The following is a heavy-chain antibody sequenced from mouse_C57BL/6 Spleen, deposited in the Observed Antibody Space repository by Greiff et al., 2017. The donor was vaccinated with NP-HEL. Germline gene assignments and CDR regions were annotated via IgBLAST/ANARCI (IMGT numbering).Heavy chain of an antibody. CDR2: IYPGDGDT. D-gene: IGHD2-3*01. CDR1: GYAFSSSW. CDR3: ASDGYYVGNY. V-gene: IGHV1-82*01. J-gene: IGHJ2*01. Sequence: QVQLQQSGPELVKPGASVKISCKASGYAFSSSWMNWVKQRPGKGLEWIGRIYPGDGDTNYNGKFKGKATLTADKSSSTAYMQLSSLTSEDSAVYFCASDGYYVGNYWGQGTTLTDSS.